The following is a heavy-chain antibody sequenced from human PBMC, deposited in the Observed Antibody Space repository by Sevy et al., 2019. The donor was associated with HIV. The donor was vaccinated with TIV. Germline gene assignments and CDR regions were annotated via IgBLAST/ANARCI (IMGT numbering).Heavy chain of an antibody. D-gene: IGHD3-10*01. CDR2: ISYDGSNK. Sequence: GGSLRLSCAASGFTFSSYAMHWVRQAPGKGLEWVAVISYDGSNKYYADSVKGRFTMSRDNSKNTLYLQMNSLRAEDTAVYYCASSYGEGNFYYWGQGTLVTVSS. CDR1: GFTFSSYA. CDR3: ASSYGEGNFYY. V-gene: IGHV3-30-3*01. J-gene: IGHJ4*02.